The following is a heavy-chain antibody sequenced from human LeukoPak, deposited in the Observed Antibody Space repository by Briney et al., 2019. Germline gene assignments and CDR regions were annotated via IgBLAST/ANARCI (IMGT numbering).Heavy chain of an antibody. CDR1: GFTFSSYS. J-gene: IGHJ6*02. Sequence: GGSLRLSCAASGFTFSSYSMNWVRQAPGKGLEWVSSISSSSSYIYYADSVKGRFTISRDNAKNSLYLQMNSLRAEDTAVYYCAREPYSNYFKRPQEEYYYGMDVWGQGTTVTVSS. V-gene: IGHV3-21*01. CDR3: AREPYSNYFKRPQEEYYYGMDV. CDR2: ISSSSSYI. D-gene: IGHD4-11*01.